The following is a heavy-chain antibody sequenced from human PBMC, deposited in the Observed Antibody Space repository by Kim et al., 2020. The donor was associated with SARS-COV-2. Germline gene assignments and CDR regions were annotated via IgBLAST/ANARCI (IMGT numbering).Heavy chain of an antibody. CDR1: GFTFSYSS. J-gene: IGHJ2*01. CDR2: ISGSGGST. D-gene: IGHD6-13*01. V-gene: IGHV3-23*01. CDR3: AKEGSSSYWYFDL. Sequence: GGSLRLSCAASGFTFSYSSMSWVRQAPGKGREGVSAISGSGGSTHYADSVKGRFTISRDNSKNTLFLQMNSLRAEDTAVYYCAKEGSSSYWYFDLWGRGTLVTVSS.